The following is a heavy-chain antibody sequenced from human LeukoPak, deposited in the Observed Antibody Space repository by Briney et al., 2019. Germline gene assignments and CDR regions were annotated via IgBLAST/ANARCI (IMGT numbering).Heavy chain of an antibody. D-gene: IGHD6-19*01. CDR3: AKGYRRGWYVGGNFDY. Sequence: GGSLRLSCVVSGFMSGSYPMTWVRQDPRKGLEWLSTVRGRGDSTYYAESVKGRFTISRDTSKNTVYLQMNSLRAEDTALYYCAKGYRRGWYVGGNFDYWGQGTPVTVSS. CDR1: GFMSGSYP. CDR2: VRGRGDST. J-gene: IGHJ4*02. V-gene: IGHV3-23*01.